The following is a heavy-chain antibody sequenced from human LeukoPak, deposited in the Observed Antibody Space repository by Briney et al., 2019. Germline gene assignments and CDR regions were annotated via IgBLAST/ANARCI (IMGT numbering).Heavy chain of an antibody. J-gene: IGHJ4*02. CDR2: ISSSSTI. CDR1: EFTFGSYS. V-gene: IGHV3-48*02. D-gene: IGHD1-26*01. CDR3: ARTYSGSYYVFDY. Sequence: GGSLRLSCAASEFTFGSYSMNWVRQAPGRGLEWVSYISSSSTIYYAGSVKGRFTISRDNAKNSLYLQMNSLRDEDTAVYYCARTYSGSYYVFDYWGQGTLVTVSS.